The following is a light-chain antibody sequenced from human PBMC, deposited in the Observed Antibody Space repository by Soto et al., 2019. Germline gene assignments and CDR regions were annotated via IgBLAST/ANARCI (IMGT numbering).Light chain of an antibody. V-gene: IGKV1-9*01. CDR3: QQLRSYPST. Sequence: IQLTQSPSSLSASVGDRVTITCRASQDIAIYLAWYQQKPGEAPKLLIYAASTLHGGVPSRFSGSGSGTDFALTITSLQAEDFATYYCQQLRSYPSTFGGGTKVGIK. CDR2: AAS. J-gene: IGKJ4*01. CDR1: QDIAIY.